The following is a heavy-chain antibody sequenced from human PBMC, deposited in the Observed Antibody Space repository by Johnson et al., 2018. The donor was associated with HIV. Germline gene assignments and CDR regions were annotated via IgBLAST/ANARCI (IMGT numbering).Heavy chain of an antibody. V-gene: IGHV3-20*04. D-gene: IGHD6-19*01. CDR2: INWNGGST. CDR3: ARGGPYGSGGSGAGAFDI. Sequence: VQLVESGGGVVRPGGSLRLSCAASGFTFDDYGMSWVRQAPGKGLEWVSGINWNGGSTGYADSVKGRFTISRDNAKNSLYLQMNTLRAEDTALYYCARGGPYGSGGSGAGAFDIWGQGTMVTVSS. J-gene: IGHJ3*02. CDR1: GFTFDDYG.